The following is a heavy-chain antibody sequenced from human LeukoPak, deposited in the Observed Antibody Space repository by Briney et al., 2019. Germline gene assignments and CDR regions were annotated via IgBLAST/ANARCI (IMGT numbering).Heavy chain of an antibody. V-gene: IGHV4-59*08. CDR2: IYYSEST. J-gene: IGHJ3*02. CDR1: GGSISSYY. CDR3: ARRRRIGGVGTDAFDI. D-gene: IGHD1-26*01. Sequence: SETLSLTCTVSGGSISSYYWTWIRQPPGKGLEWIGYIYYSESTNYNPSLKSRVTISVDTSKNQFSLKLSSVTAADTAVYYCARRRRIGGVGTDAFDIWGQGTMVTVSS.